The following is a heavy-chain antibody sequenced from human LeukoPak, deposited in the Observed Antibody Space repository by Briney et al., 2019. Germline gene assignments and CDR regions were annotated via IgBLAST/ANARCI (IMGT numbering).Heavy chain of an antibody. D-gene: IGHD3/OR15-3a*01. CDR2: IGSTTSVV. Sequence: GGSLGLSCAASGFTFSNYAISWVRQAPGKGLEWISYIGSTTSVVSYADSVKGRFTISRDNAKNSLYLQMNSLRAEDTAVYYCARDRDWSFDFWGQGTLVTVSS. V-gene: IGHV3-48*04. CDR1: GFTFSNYA. CDR3: ARDRDWSFDF. J-gene: IGHJ4*02.